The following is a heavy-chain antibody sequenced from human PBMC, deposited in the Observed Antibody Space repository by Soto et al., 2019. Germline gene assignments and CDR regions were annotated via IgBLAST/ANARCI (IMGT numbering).Heavy chain of an antibody. CDR3: AKDSDRDFWSGYYSYFDY. Sequence: PGGSLRLSCAASGFTFSSYAMSWVRQAPGKGLEWVSAISGSGGSTYYADSVKGRFTISRDNSKNTLYLQMNSLRAEDTAVYYCAKDSDRDFWSGYYSYFDYWGRGTLVTVSS. CDR1: GFTFSSYA. J-gene: IGHJ4*02. D-gene: IGHD3-3*01. CDR2: ISGSGGST. V-gene: IGHV3-23*01.